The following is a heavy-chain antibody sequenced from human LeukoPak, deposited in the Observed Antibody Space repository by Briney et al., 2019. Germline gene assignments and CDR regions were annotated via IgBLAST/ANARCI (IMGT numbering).Heavy chain of an antibody. J-gene: IGHJ6*02. V-gene: IGHV3-7*03. D-gene: IGHD6-19*01. CDR3: ARGYSSVREVYGMDV. CDR2: IKTDGSEK. CDR1: GFTFSNYW. Sequence: PGGSLRLSCEGSGFTFSNYWMGWVRQAPGKGLQWVANIKTDGSEKYYVDSVKGRFTISRDNAKNSLYLQMNSLRAEDTALYHCARGYSSVREVYGMDVWGQRTTVTVSS.